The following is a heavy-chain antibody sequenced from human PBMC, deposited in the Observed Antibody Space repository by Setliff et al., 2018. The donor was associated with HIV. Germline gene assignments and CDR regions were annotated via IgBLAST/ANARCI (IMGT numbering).Heavy chain of an antibody. CDR2: THAGNGDT. CDR3: ARRGVPQQIDLDS. CDR1: GYTFTSYA. Sequence: ASVKVSCKASGYTFTSYAIHWVRQAPGQRLEWMGWTHAGNGDTKYSQKFQGRVTITRDTSANTAYMEVSSLRSEDTAVYYCARRGVPQQIDLDSWGHGTLVTVSS. V-gene: IGHV1-3*01. J-gene: IGHJ5*01. D-gene: IGHD3-10*01.